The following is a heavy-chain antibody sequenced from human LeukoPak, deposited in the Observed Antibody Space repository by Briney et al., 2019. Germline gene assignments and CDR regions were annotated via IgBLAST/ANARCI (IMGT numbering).Heavy chain of an antibody. J-gene: IGHJ3*02. CDR2: ISGSVGST. CDR3: AKDRRTITTRGAFDI. CDR1: GFTFSSYA. Sequence: PGGSLRLSCAASGFTFSSYAVNWVRQAPGKGLEWVSVISGSVGSTNYADSVKGRFTISRDNSKNTLYLQMNSLRAEDTAAYYCAKDRRTITTRGAFDIWGQGTMVSISS. D-gene: IGHD3-10*01. V-gene: IGHV3-23*01.